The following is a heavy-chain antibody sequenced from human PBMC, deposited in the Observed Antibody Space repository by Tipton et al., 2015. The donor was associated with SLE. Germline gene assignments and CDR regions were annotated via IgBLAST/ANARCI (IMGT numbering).Heavy chain of an antibody. J-gene: IGHJ1*01. CDR2: IPSDGSNT. CDR3: AKDWAATLLAQGGVS. CDR1: GLSSYG. V-gene: IGHV3-30*02. D-gene: IGHD2-8*02. Sequence: GSLRLSCAASGLSSYGIHWVRQAPGKGLEWVSYIPSDGSNTYYTDLVKGRFTISRANSKNTVYLQLNSLRTEDTAIYYCAKDWAATLLAQGGVSWGQGTLVTVSS.